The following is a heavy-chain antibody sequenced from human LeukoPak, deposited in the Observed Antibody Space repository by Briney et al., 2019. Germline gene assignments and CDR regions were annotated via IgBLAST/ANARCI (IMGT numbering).Heavy chain of an antibody. CDR2: IIPIFSTA. D-gene: IGHD4-11*01. V-gene: IGHV1-69*13. CDR3: AREDYSNYRFAYMDV. CDR1: GGTFISYA. Sequence: SVTVSCKASGGTFISYAISWVRQAPGQGLEWMGGIIPIFSTANYAQKFQGRVTITAVESTSTAYMELSSLRSEDTAVYYCAREDYSNYRFAYMDVWGKGTTVTVSS. J-gene: IGHJ6*03.